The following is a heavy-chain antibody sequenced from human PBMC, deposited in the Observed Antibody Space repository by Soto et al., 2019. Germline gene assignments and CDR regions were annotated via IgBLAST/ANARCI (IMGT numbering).Heavy chain of an antibody. D-gene: IGHD5-18*01. CDR3: ATGGHNDGYNFYHGMDV. CDR2: VIPLFDTA. Sequence: QVQVVQSGAEVKKPGSSVKVSCKVSGGIFTNNAISWVRQAPGQGLEWLGGVIPLFDTAYYAQIFRGRLKISEDGATTTAYMDRSGLTSADTAVYFCATGGHNDGYNFYHGMDVWGQGTTVTVS. J-gene: IGHJ6*02. CDR1: GGIFTNNA. V-gene: IGHV1-69*01.